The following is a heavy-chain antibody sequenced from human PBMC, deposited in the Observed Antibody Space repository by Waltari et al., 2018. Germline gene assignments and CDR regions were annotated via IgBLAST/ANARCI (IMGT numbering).Heavy chain of an antibody. V-gene: IGHV3-23*04. Sequence: EVQLVESGGGLVQPGGSLTLSCVASGFTFNNYAMSWVRQIPGKGLEWVSAISGSGSNTYYAGSVKGRFTISRDNSKNTLYLQMNNLRAEDTAVYYCAKERILVGITGVDYWGQGTLVTVSS. CDR1: GFTFNNYA. CDR2: ISGSGSNT. J-gene: IGHJ4*02. D-gene: IGHD3-22*01. CDR3: AKERILVGITGVDY.